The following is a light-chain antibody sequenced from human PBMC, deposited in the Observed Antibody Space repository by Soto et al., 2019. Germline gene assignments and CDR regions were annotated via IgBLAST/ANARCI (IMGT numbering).Light chain of an antibody. CDR2: DNN. CDR3: GTWDSSLSVV. V-gene: IGLV1-51*01. Sequence: FLLPQPPSVSSAPGQKVTISCSGSNSNIGNNYVSWYQQLPGTAPKLLIYDNNKRPSGIPDRFSGSKSGTSATLGITGLQTGDEADYYCGTWDSSLSVVFGGGTQLTVL. CDR1: NSNIGNNY. J-gene: IGLJ2*01.